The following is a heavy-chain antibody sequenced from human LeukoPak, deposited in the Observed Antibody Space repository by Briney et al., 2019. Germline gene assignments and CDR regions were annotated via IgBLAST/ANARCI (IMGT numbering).Heavy chain of an antibody. V-gene: IGHV3-23*01. CDR1: GFTFSSYA. J-gene: IGHJ4*02. CDR3: AKGKDDSSGWYFFY. Sequence: SGGSLRLSCAASGFTFSSYAMSWVRQAPGKGLEWVSAISGSGGSTYYADSVKGRFTISRDNSKNTLYLQMNSLRAEDTAVYYCAKGKDDSSGWYFFYWGQGTLVTVSS. CDR2: ISGSGGST. D-gene: IGHD6-19*01.